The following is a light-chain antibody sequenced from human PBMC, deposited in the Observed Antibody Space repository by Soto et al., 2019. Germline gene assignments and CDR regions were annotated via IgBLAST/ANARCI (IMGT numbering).Light chain of an antibody. CDR1: QSVTTY. CDR3: QQRRKWPLT. J-gene: IGKJ4*01. V-gene: IGKV3-11*01. Sequence: DIALTQSPATLSLSPGERATLSCRASQSVTTYLAWYQQKPGQAPRLLIYDASNRATGIPARFSGSGSGTDFNLTISSLEPDDFAVYYCQQRRKWPLTFGGGTRVEIK. CDR2: DAS.